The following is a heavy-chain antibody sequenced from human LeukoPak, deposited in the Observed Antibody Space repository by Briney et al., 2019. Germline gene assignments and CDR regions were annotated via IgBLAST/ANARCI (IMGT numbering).Heavy chain of an antibody. CDR1: GGPFSGYY. D-gene: IGHD2-2*02. Sequence: SETLSLTCAVYGGPFSGYYWSWIRQPPGKGLEGIGEINHSGSNNYNPSLKSRVTISVDTSTNQFSLKLSSVTAADTAVHYSARGFGYCSSTSCYTFDYWGQGTLVTVSS. CDR3: ARGFGYCSSTSCYTFDY. CDR2: INHSGSN. J-gene: IGHJ4*02. V-gene: IGHV4-34*01.